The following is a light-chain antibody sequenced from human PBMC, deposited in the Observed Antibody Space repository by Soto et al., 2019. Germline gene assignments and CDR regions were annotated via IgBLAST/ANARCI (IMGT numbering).Light chain of an antibody. V-gene: IGLV2-14*01. J-gene: IGLJ1*01. CDR1: SSDVGGYNY. CDR3: SSYTSTDTYV. Sequence: QSVLTQPASVSGSPGQSIAISCTGTSSDVGGYNYVSWYQQHPGKAPKLLIYEVSNRPSGVSDRFSGSKSGNTASLTISGLQAEDEADYYCSSYTSTDTYVCGTGTKVTVL. CDR2: EVS.